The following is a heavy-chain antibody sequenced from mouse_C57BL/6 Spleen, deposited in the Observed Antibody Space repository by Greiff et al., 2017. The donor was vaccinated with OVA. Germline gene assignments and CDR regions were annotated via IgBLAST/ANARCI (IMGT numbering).Heavy chain of an antibody. Sequence: VQLQQSGAELVKPGASVKISCKASGYAFSSYWMNWVKQRPGKGLEWIGQIYPGDGDTNYNGKFKGKATLTADKSSNTAYMQLSSLTSEDSAVYVCASSVYYSNYWFDYWGQGTTLTVSS. D-gene: IGHD2-5*01. CDR2: IYPGDGDT. J-gene: IGHJ2*01. CDR1: GYAFSSYW. V-gene: IGHV1-80*01. CDR3: ASSVYYSNYWFDY.